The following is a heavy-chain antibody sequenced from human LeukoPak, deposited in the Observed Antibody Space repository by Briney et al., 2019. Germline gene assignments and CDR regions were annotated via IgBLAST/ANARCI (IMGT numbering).Heavy chain of an antibody. CDR1: GGSISSYY. Sequence: SETLSLTCTVSGGSISSYYWSWIRPPPGKGLEWIGYIYYSGSTNYNPSLKSRVTISVDTSKNQFSLKLSSVTAADTAVYYCAATETHGQDYWGQGTLVTVSS. CDR2: IYYSGST. CDR3: AATETHGQDY. J-gene: IGHJ4*02. V-gene: IGHV4-59*08. D-gene: IGHD4-17*01.